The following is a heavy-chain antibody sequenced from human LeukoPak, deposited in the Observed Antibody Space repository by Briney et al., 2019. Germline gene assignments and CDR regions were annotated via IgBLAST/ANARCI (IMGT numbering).Heavy chain of an antibody. CDR3: ARDPYYYDSSGYRFDI. CDR1: GGSIGSYY. CDR2: IYTSGST. D-gene: IGHD3-22*01. Sequence: SETLSLTCTVSGGSIGSYYWSWMRQPAGKGLEWIGRIYTSGSTNYNPSLKSRVTMSVDTSKNQFSLKLSSVTAADTDVYYCARDPYYYDSSGYRFDIWGQGTMVTVSS. V-gene: IGHV4-4*07. J-gene: IGHJ3*02.